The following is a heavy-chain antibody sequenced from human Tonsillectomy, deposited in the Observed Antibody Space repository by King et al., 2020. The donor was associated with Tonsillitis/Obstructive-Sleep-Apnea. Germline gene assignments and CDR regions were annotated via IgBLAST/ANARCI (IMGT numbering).Heavy chain of an antibody. V-gene: IGHV1-69*01. CDR2: IIPIFGTA. CDR3: ARRKNDPEAVAGTLDYYSYYNMDV. J-gene: IGHJ6*03. CDR1: GGTFSSYA. Sequence: QLVQSGAEVKKPGSSVKVSCKASGGTFSSYAVNWVRQAPGQGLEWMGGIIPIFGTANYAQKFQGRVTISADESTSIAYMELSSLRSEDTAVYYVARRKNDPEAVAGTLDYYSYYNMDVWGKGTTVTVSS. D-gene: IGHD6-19*01.